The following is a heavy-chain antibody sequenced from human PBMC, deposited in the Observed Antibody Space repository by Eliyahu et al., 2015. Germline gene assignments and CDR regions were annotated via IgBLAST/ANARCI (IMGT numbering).Heavy chain of an antibody. D-gene: IGHD1-1*01. CDR3: ATAGSTGTTGVY. CDR2: VNTGNGNT. Sequence: QVQLVQSGAEVKKPGASVKVSCKASGYTFTNYAIHWVRQAPGPRLEWMGWVNTGNGNTKYSENFQGRVTMTRDTSARTAYMELNSLTSEDTAVYYCATAGSTGTTGVYWGQGTLVIVSS. J-gene: IGHJ4*02. CDR1: GYTFTNYA. V-gene: IGHV1-3*04.